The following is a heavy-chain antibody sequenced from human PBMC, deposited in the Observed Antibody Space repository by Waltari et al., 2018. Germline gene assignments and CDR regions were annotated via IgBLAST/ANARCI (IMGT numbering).Heavy chain of an antibody. CDR3: ARDWEAVAGRDY. J-gene: IGHJ4*02. CDR2: IYYSGST. Sequence: QLQLQESGPGLVTPSETLSLTCPVAGGSISSSSYHRGWIRQPPGKGVEGMGSIYYSGSTYYNPSLKSRVTISVDTSKNQFSLKLSSVTAADTAVYYCARDWEAVAGRDYWGQGTLVTVSS. D-gene: IGHD6-19*01. CDR1: GGSISSSSYH. V-gene: IGHV4-39*07.